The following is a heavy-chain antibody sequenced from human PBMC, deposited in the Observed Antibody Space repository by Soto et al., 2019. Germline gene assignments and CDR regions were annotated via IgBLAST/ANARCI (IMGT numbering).Heavy chain of an antibody. J-gene: IGHJ6*02. CDR2: INSVASYV. D-gene: IGHD3-10*01. CDR1: RFAFSSYS. CDR3: TRDRSSFMRGRIRGPYGGLDV. V-gene: IGHV3-21*01. Sequence: QLVESGGGLVKPGGSLRVSCAASRFAFSSYSMHWVRQAPMKGLEWVASINSVASYVYYADSVEGRFTISSDNAKNSVYLQMTSRRAEDTPVYYCTRDRSSFMRGRIRGPYGGLDVWGQGNRVLVS.